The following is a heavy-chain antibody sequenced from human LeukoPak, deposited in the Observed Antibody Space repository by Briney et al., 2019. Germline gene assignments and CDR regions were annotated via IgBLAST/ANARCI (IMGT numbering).Heavy chain of an antibody. J-gene: IGHJ3*02. V-gene: IGHV4-39*07. Sequence: SETLSLTCTVSAGSVSNGPYYWGWIRQPPGKGLEWIGTFYYSGSTDYNPSLKSRVTISVDTSKNQLSLKLTSVTAADTAVYYCASPKAPDAFDIWGQGTMVTVSS. CDR3: ASPKAPDAFDI. CDR2: FYYSGST. CDR1: AGSVSNGPYY.